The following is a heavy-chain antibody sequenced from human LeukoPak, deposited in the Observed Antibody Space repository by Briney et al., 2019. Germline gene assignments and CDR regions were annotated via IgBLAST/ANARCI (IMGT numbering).Heavy chain of an antibody. J-gene: IGHJ4*02. Sequence: PGGSLRLSCAASGFTFSTYSMNWVRQAPGKGLEWVSYISSSSSSIYYADSVKGRFTISRDNAKNSLYLQMNTLRAEDTAVYYCAKDPLGFYDSSGYYSDWGQGTLVAVSS. CDR1: GFTFSTYS. CDR3: AKDPLGFYDSSGYYSD. D-gene: IGHD3-22*01. CDR2: ISSSSSSI. V-gene: IGHV3-48*01.